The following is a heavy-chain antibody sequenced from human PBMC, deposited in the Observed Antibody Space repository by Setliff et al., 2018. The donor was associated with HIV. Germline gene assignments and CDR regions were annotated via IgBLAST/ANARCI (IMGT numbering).Heavy chain of an antibody. D-gene: IGHD5-12*01. CDR2: IIPMFGTT. Sequence: SVKVSCKASGVTFRRFAFSWVRQAPGQGLEWMGGIIPMFGTTNYAQKFQGRVTITADESTSTVYMELTSLRFEDTAVYYCARVGEMATIGYSYYYMDVWGKGTTVTRLL. CDR1: GVTFRRFA. J-gene: IGHJ6*03. V-gene: IGHV1-69*13. CDR3: ARVGEMATIGYSYYYMDV.